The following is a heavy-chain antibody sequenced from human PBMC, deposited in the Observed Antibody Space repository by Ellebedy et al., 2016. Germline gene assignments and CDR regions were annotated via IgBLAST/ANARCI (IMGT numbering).Heavy chain of an antibody. Sequence: ASVKVSCXASGYTFTGYYMHWVRQAPGQGLEWMGWINPNSGGTNYAQKFQGRVTMTRNTSISTAYMELSSLRSEDTAVYYCARDWVGYYYYMDVWGKGTTVTVSS. CDR1: GYTFTGYY. CDR2: INPNSGGT. V-gene: IGHV1-2*02. CDR3: ARDWVGYYYYMDV. D-gene: IGHD1-26*01. J-gene: IGHJ6*03.